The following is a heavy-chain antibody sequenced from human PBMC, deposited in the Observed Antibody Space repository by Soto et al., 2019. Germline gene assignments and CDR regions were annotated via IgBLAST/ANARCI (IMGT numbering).Heavy chain of an antibody. V-gene: IGHV1-69*13. CDR2: IIPIFGTA. CDR1: GGTFSSYA. D-gene: IGHD6-6*01. J-gene: IGHJ4*02. CDR3: ARDRGIAARPPTYYFDY. Sequence: SVKVSCKASGGTFSSYAISWVRQAPGQGLEWMGGIIPIFGTANYAQKFQGRVTITADESTSTAYMELSSLRSEDTAVYYCARDRGIAARPPTYYFDYWGRGTLVTVSS.